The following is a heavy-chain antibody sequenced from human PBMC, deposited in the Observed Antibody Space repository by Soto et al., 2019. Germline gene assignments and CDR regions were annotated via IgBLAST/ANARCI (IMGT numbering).Heavy chain of an antibody. CDR3: AAGYSGYDYDIDY. CDR1: GFTFSSYA. CDR2: ISSNGGST. Sequence: GGSLRLSCAASGFTFSSYAMHWVRQAPGKGLGYVSAISSNGGSTYYANSVKGRFTISRDNSKNTLYLQMGSLRAEDMAVYYCAAGYSGYDYDIDYWGQGTLVTVSS. D-gene: IGHD5-12*01. V-gene: IGHV3-64*01. J-gene: IGHJ4*02.